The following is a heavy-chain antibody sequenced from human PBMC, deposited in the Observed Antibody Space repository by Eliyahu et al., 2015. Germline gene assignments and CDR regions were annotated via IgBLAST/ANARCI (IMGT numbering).Heavy chain of an antibody. V-gene: IGHV2-5*02. J-gene: IGHJ3*01. Sequence: QITLKESGPTLVEPAQTLALTCTFSGFSLSASGVGVGWIRQPPGKALEWLALIYWDDDKFYSPSLKSRLTISKDTSKNLVVLTMTNMDPVDTATYYCAHRHVGGGYTTVWSGGVFHFWGQGTTVTVSS. CDR2: IYWDDDK. D-gene: IGHD2-2*02. CDR3: AHRHVGGGYTTVWSGGVFHF. CDR1: GFSLSASGVG.